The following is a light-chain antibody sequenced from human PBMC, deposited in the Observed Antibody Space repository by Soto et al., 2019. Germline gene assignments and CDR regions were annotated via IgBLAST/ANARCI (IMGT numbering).Light chain of an antibody. V-gene: IGKV3-15*01. CDR1: QSVSSN. Sequence: EIVMTQSPATLSVSPGERATLSCRASQSVSSNLAWYQQKPGQAPRLLIYGASTRAIGIPARFSGSGSGTEFTLTISSLQSEDCTVYYCQHYHNWPRTCGQGTKVEIK. CDR3: QHYHNWPRT. J-gene: IGKJ1*01. CDR2: GAS.